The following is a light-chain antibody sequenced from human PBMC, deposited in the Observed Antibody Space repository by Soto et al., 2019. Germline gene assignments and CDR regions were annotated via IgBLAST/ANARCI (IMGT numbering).Light chain of an antibody. CDR3: QQSYSTPQGA. Sequence: DIQMTQSPSSLSASVGDRVTITCRASQSISNYLNWYQQKPGKAPKLLIYAASTLQSGVPSRFSGSGSGTDFTLTIRTLQPEDFATYYCQQSYSTPQGAFGQWTKVQIK. CDR1: QSISNY. V-gene: IGKV1-39*01. J-gene: IGKJ1*01. CDR2: AAS.